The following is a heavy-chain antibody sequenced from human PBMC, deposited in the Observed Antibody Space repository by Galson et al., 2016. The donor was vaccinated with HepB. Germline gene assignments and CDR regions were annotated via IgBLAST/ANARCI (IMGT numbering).Heavy chain of an antibody. CDR1: GGSINNYF. CDR2: INHSGST. J-gene: IGHJ4*02. CDR3: ARGLGRRQWLSLKALDY. D-gene: IGHD6-19*01. V-gene: IGHV4-34*01. Sequence: ETLSLTCTVSGGSINNYFWSWIRQTPGKGLEWIAEINHSGSTIYNPSLQDRVTISVDTSKDQFSLTLTSVTAADTGFYFCARGLGRRQWLSLKALDYWGQGTLVTVSS.